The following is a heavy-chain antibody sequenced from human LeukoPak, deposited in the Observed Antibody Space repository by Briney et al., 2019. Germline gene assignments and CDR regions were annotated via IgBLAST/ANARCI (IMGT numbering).Heavy chain of an antibody. CDR2: IKQDGSEK. Sequence: GGSLRLSCAASGFTFSSYWMSWVRQAPGKGLEWVASIKQDGSEKYYWDSVKGRFTISRDNAKNSLYLQMNSLRAEDTAVYYCAKDLYYYDSSGYHYFDYWGQGTLVTVSS. D-gene: IGHD3-22*01. J-gene: IGHJ4*02. CDR3: AKDLYYYDSSGYHYFDY. V-gene: IGHV3-7*01. CDR1: GFTFSSYW.